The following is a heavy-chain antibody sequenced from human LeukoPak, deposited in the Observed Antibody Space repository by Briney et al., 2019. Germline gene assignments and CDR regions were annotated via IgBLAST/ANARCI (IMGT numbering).Heavy chain of an antibody. V-gene: IGHV5-51*01. CDR2: IYPGDSDT. Sequence: GESLKISCKGSGYTFTSYWIGWVRQMPGKGLEWMGIIYPGDSDTRYSPSFQGQVTISADKSISTAYLQWSSLKASDTAMYYCARLVVRGVIGPKAFDIWGQGTMVTVSS. CDR1: GYTFTSYW. J-gene: IGHJ3*02. D-gene: IGHD3-10*01. CDR3: ARLVVRGVIGPKAFDI.